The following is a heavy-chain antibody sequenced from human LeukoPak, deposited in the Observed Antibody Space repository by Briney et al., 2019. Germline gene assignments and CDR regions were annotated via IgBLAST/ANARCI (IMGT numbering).Heavy chain of an antibody. CDR2: ISSSGSTI. CDR1: GSTFSSYE. J-gene: IGHJ4*02. Sequence: GGSLRLSCAASGSTFSSYEMNWVRQAPGKGLEWVSYISSSGSTIYYADSVKGRFTISRDNAKNSLYLQMNSLRAEDTAVYYCARDTFNYFDYWGQGTLVTVSS. CDR3: ARDTFNYFDY. V-gene: IGHV3-48*03.